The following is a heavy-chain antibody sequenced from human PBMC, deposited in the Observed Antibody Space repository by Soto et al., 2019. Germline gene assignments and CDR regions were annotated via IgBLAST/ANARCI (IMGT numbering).Heavy chain of an antibody. D-gene: IGHD5-18*01. CDR2: INHSGST. J-gene: IGHJ6*02. CDR3: ARDDQGGSPLSGYRDYYGMDV. CDR1: GGSFSGYY. V-gene: IGHV4-34*01. Sequence: SATLSLTCAVYGGSFSGYYWSWIRQPPGKGLEWIGEINHSGSTNYNPSLKSRVTISVDTSKNQFSLKLSSVTAADTAVYYCARDDQGGSPLSGYRDYYGMDVWGQGTTVTVS.